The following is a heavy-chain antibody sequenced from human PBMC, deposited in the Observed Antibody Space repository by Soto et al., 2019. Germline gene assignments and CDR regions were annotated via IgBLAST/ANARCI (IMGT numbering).Heavy chain of an antibody. Sequence: ASVKVSCKTSGDSFNDYYIHWVRQAPGQGLEWMGWINPNGGATKYAQKCQGRVTVTRDTSIRTVYMELSSLRSDDTAVYYCARESGGATATLDYYYFYMDVWGKGTTVTVSS. V-gene: IGHV1-2*02. CDR2: INPNGGAT. CDR3: ARESGGATATLDYYYFYMDV. CDR1: GDSFNDYY. J-gene: IGHJ6*03. D-gene: IGHD5-12*01.